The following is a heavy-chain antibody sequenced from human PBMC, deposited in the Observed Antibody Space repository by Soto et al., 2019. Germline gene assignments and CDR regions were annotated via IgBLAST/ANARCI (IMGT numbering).Heavy chain of an antibody. CDR3: ARYSYYYDSSGYRPLDY. CDR1: GGSISSGDYY. J-gene: IGHJ4*02. Sequence: SSETLSLTCTVSGGSISSGDYYRSWIRQPPGKGLEWIGYIYYSGSTYYNPSLKSRVTISVDTSKNQFSLKLSSVTAADTAVYYCARYSYYYDSSGYRPLDYWGQGTLVTVSS. CDR2: IYYSGST. D-gene: IGHD3-22*01. V-gene: IGHV4-30-4*01.